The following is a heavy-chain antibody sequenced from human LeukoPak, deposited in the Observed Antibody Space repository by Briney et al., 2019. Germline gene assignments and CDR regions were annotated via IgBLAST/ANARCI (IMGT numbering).Heavy chain of an antibody. Sequence: SETLSLTCTVSGVAISSHYWSWLRQPPGKGPEWLGFIISTGTANYNPSLKGRVTLSIDTPKDQFSLRLRSVTAADTAVYYCARVTVETATKRYFDYWGQGARVTVSS. CDR2: IISTGTA. CDR3: ARVTVETATKRYFDY. J-gene: IGHJ4*02. D-gene: IGHD2-21*02. CDR1: GVAISSHY. V-gene: IGHV4-59*11.